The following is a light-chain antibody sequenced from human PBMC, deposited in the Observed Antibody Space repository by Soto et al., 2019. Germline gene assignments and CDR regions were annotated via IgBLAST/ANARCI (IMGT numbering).Light chain of an antibody. CDR1: QSISSY. Sequence: DIPMTQSPSSLSASVGDRVTITCRASQSISSYLNWYQQKPGKAPKLLIYAASSLQSGVPSRFSGSGSGTDFTLTISSLHPEDFATYYCQQSYSTPQTFGQGTKLEIK. CDR3: QQSYSTPQT. J-gene: IGKJ2*01. V-gene: IGKV1-39*01. CDR2: AAS.